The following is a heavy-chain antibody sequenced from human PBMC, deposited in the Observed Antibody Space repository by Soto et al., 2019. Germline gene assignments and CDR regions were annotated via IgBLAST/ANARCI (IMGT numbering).Heavy chain of an antibody. J-gene: IGHJ3*01. CDR3: VKESCTGGTCFDAFDL. CDR2: ISDGGPTI. Sequence: EADLVESGGVLVQPGGSLTLSCAAAGFIFSDYEVNWFRQAPGRGPEWISYISDGGPTIYYAASVKGRFTISRDDAKKSLYLHMNNLRVDDTAIYFCVKESCTGGTCFDAFDLWGQGTVVTVSS. V-gene: IGHV3-48*03. D-gene: IGHD2-8*02. CDR1: GFIFSDYE.